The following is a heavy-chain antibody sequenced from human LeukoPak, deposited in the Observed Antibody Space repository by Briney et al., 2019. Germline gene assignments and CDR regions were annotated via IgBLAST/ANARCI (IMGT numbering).Heavy chain of an antibody. D-gene: IGHD5-12*01. Sequence: ASVKVSCKASGGTFSSYAISWVRQAPGQGLECMGGIIPIFGTANYAQKFQGRVTITADKSTSTAYMELSSLRSEDTAVYYCARAPGYSGYEKNYYYYMDVWGKGTTVTVSS. CDR2: IIPIFGTA. CDR3: ARAPGYSGYEKNYYYYMDV. V-gene: IGHV1-69*06. CDR1: GGTFSSYA. J-gene: IGHJ6*03.